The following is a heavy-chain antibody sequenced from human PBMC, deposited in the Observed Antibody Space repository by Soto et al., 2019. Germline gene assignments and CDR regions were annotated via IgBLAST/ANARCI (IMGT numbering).Heavy chain of an antibody. V-gene: IGHV3-30*18. CDR3: AKEPPPYYDSSGLDY. Sequence: GGSLRLSCAASGFTFSSYGMHWVRQAPGKGLEWVAVISYDGSNKYYADSVKGRFTISRDNSKNTLYLQMNSLRAEDTAVYYCAKEPPPYYDSSGLDYWGQGTLVTVSS. J-gene: IGHJ4*02. CDR2: ISYDGSNK. CDR1: GFTFSSYG. D-gene: IGHD3-22*01.